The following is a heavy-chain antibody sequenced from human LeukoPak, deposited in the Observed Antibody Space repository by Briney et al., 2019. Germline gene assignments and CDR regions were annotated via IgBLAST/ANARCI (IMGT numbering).Heavy chain of an antibody. D-gene: IGHD3-22*01. CDR2: MNPNSGNT. CDR1: GYTFTSYD. V-gene: IGHV1-8*01. J-gene: IGHJ5*02. Sequence: ASVKVSCKASGYTFTSYDINWVRQATGQGLEWMGWMNPNSGNTGYAQKFQGRVTMTRNTSISTAYMELSSLRSEDTAVYYCARSGDSSGYYPNWFDHWGQGTLVTVSS. CDR3: ARSGDSSGYYPNWFDH.